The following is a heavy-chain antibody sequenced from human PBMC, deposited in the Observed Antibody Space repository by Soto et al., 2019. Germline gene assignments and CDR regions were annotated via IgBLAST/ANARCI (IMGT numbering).Heavy chain of an antibody. V-gene: IGHV2-5*02. CDR1: GFSLTTSGVG. D-gene: IGHD3-3*01. J-gene: IGHJ4*02. CDR2: IYWDDDK. Sequence: QITLNESGPPVVKPAETLTLTCTFSGFSLTTSGVGVGWIRQSPGKAPEWLALIYWDDDKRCSASLKSRLTITKDTSKNQVVLTMASVDPADTATYYCAHRILRTVFGLVTTTAIYFDFWGQGTPVVVSS. CDR3: AHRILRTVFGLVTTTAIYFDF.